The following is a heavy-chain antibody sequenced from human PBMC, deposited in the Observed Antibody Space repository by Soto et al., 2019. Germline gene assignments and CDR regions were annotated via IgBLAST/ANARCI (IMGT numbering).Heavy chain of an antibody. J-gene: IGHJ4*02. CDR2: ISGSGGST. Sequence: AGSLRLSCAASGFTFSSYAMSWVRQAPGKGLEWVSAISGSGGSTYYADSVKGRFTISRDNSKNTLYLQMNSLRAEDSAIYYCANGAFCMNKVVVVISTGPFDYWGQGTMVTVSS. CDR3: ANGAFCMNKVVVVISTGPFDY. CDR1: GFTFSSYA. V-gene: IGHV3-23*01. D-gene: IGHD3-22*01.